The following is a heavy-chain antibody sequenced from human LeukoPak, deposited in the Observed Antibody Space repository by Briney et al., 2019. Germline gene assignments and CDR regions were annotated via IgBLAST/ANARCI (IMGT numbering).Heavy chain of an antibody. CDR1: GFTFSSYP. CDR3: SKAGATNYYRHGDY. Sequence: GGTLRLSCATSGFTFSSYPVSGVRQAPGRGLEWVSVISGNSGATYYADSVKGRFTISRDNAKNTVYLQMNNLRGEDTALYYCSKAGATNYYRHGDYWGQGTLVTVSS. CDR2: ISGNSGAT. V-gene: IGHV3-23*01. D-gene: IGHD4/OR15-4a*01. J-gene: IGHJ4*02.